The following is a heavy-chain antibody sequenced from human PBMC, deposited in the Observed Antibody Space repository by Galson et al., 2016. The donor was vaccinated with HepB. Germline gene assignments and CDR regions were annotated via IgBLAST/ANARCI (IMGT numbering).Heavy chain of an antibody. CDR3: ARASLTIFGVTPNWFDP. CDR2: ILYDGSKK. V-gene: IGHV3-33*01. CDR1: GFTFSRYG. D-gene: IGHD3-3*01. J-gene: IGHJ5*02. Sequence: SLRLSCAASGFTFSRYGMHWVRQAPGKGLEWVAVILYDGSKKYYADSVKGRFTISRDNSKNKPYLQMNRLRAEDTAVYYCARASLTIFGVTPNWFDPWGQGTLVTVSS.